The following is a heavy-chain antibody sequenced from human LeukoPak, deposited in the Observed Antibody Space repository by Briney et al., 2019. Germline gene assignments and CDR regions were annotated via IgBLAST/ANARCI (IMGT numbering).Heavy chain of an antibody. CDR3: ARQTPYSGNHYFDY. CDR1: GGSISGHY. J-gene: IGHJ4*02. CDR2: IDPIGLT. V-gene: IGHV4-4*09. Sequence: SETLSLTCTVSGGSISGHYWSWIRQSPGKGLEWIGYIDPIGLTSYNPSLNSRVTISEDTSKNQFSLKVRSVTTADTAVYFCARQTPYSGNHYFDYWGQGTLVTVSS. D-gene: IGHD1-26*01.